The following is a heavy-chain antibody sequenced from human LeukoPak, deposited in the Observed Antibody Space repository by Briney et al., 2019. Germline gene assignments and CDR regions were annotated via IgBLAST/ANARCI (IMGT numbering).Heavy chain of an antibody. J-gene: IGHJ4*02. D-gene: IGHD6-13*01. CDR1: GFTFSSYW. Sequence: PGGSLRLSCAASGFTFSSYWMSWVRQAPGKGLEWVANIKQDGSEKYYVDSVKGRFTISRDNAKNSLYLQMHSLRVEDTAVYYCARDLSTYLSTWYVDYWGQGSLVTVSS. CDR2: IKQDGSEK. V-gene: IGHV3-7*01. CDR3: ARDLSTYLSTWYVDY.